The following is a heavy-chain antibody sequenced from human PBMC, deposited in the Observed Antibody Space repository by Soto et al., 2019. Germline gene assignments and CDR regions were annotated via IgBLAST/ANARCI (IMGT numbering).Heavy chain of an antibody. D-gene: IGHD6-13*01. CDR1: GFTFSSYG. Sequence: GGSLRLSCAASGFTFSSYGMHWVRQAPGKGLEWVAVIWYDGSNKYYADSVKGRFTISRDNSKNTLYLQMNSLRAEDTAVYYCARDRVRIAEEDYYYGMDVWGQGTTVTVSS. V-gene: IGHV3-33*01. J-gene: IGHJ6*02. CDR2: IWYDGSNK. CDR3: ARDRVRIAEEDYYYGMDV.